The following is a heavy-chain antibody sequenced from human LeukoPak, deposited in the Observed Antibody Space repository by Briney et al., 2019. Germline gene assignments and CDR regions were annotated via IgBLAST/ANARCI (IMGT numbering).Heavy chain of an antibody. D-gene: IGHD6-13*01. Sequence: PSETLSLTCGVHGGSSNDYSWTWIRQSPGKGLEWIGEINHSGSTTYNPSLRSRFTMSVDASKNQFSLKLSSVTAADTAVYYCAREVSGIAAAKHYYYYYMDVWGKGTTVTVSS. J-gene: IGHJ6*03. CDR1: GGSSNDYS. V-gene: IGHV4-34*01. CDR2: INHSGST. CDR3: AREVSGIAAAKHYYYYYMDV.